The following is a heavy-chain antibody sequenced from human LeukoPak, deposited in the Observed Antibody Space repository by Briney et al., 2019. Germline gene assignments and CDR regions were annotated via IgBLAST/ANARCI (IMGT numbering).Heavy chain of an antibody. Sequence: PGGSLRLSCAASGFTFSSYAMHWVRQAPGKGLEWVAVISYDGSNKYYADSVKGQFTISRDNSKNTLYLQMNSLRVEDTAVYYCARDSPYCSGGSCYPGYYGMDVWGQGTTVTVSS. CDR1: GFTFSSYA. CDR2: ISYDGSNK. J-gene: IGHJ6*02. CDR3: ARDSPYCSGGSCYPGYYGMDV. D-gene: IGHD2-15*01. V-gene: IGHV3-30-3*01.